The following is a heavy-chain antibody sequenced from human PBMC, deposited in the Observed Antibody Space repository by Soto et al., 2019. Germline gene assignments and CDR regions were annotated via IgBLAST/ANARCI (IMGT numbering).Heavy chain of an antibody. CDR3: ARSPGYCSTTRCYGRDFAMDV. CDR1: RFTFSNYA. CDR2: ISFDGSTK. J-gene: IGHJ6*02. Sequence: QVQLVEFGGGVVQPGRSLRLSCAASRFTFSNYAMHWVRQAPGKGLQWVALISFDGSTKYYADSVKGRFTISRDNSKNAVYLQMNSLRAEDTGVYYCARSPGYCSTTRCYGRDFAMDVWGQWTTVTVSS. D-gene: IGHD2-2*01. V-gene: IGHV3-30-3*01.